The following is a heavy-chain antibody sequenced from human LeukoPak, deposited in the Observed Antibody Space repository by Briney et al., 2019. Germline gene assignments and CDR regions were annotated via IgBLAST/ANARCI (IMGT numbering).Heavy chain of an antibody. J-gene: IGHJ4*02. Sequence: SETLSLTCTVSGGSIRSSSYYWVWIRLPPGMGLEWIGRICYSGRTYYNPSLKRRVTISVDTSKNQFSLKLSSVTAADTAVYYCARHISLRLSRRGFDYWGQGTLVTVSS. V-gene: IGHV4-39*01. CDR3: ARHISLRLSRRGFDY. D-gene: IGHD3-3*02. CDR2: ICYSGRT. CDR1: GGSIRSSSYY.